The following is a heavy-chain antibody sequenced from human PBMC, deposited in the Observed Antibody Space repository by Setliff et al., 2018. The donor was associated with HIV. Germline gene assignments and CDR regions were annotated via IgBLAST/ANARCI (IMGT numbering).Heavy chain of an antibody. CDR1: GFTFSNAW. Sequence: AASGFTFSNAWMNWVRQAPGKGLEWVGRIKSKTDGGTTDYAAPVKGRFTISRDDSKNTLYLQMNSLKTEDTAVYYCTTDLGGSYHGWNYWGQGTLVTVSS. CDR2: IKSKTDGGTT. J-gene: IGHJ4*02. D-gene: IGHD1-26*01. CDR3: TTDLGGSYHGWNY. V-gene: IGHV3-15*07.